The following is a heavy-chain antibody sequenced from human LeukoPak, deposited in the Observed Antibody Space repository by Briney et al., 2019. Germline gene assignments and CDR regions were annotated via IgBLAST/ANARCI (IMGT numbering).Heavy chain of an antibody. CDR1: GYTFFSYG. D-gene: IGHD3-10*01. J-gene: IGHJ6*02. CDR3: ARVGYYGSGSYAYYYYGMDV. Sequence: GASVKVSCMASGYTFFSYGITWVRQAPGQGLEWLGWISTYSGDTNYAQKFQGRVTMTTDTSTTTAYMDLRSLRSDDTAVYYCARVGYYGSGSYAYYYYGMDVWGQGTTVTVSS. V-gene: IGHV1-18*01. CDR2: ISTYSGDT.